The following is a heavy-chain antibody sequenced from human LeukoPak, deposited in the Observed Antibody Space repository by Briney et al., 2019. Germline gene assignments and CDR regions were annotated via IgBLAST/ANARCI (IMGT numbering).Heavy chain of an antibody. V-gene: IGHV4-59*08. Sequence: SETLSLTCTVSGGSISSYYWSWIRQPPGKGLEWIGYIYYSGSTNYNPSLKSRVTIPVDTSKNQFSLKLSSVTAADTAVYYCARSSGYDSPYYFDYWGQGTLVTVSS. CDR2: IYYSGST. J-gene: IGHJ4*02. D-gene: IGHD5-12*01. CDR3: ARSSGYDSPYYFDY. CDR1: GGSISSYY.